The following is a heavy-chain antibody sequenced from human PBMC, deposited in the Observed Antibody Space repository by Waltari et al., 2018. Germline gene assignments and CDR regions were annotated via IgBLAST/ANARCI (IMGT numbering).Heavy chain of an antibody. D-gene: IGHD2-2*01. CDR3: ARDPLGYCSSTSCYHFDY. J-gene: IGHJ4*02. CDR2: ISAYNGNT. Sequence: QVQLVQSGAEVKKPGASVKVSCKASGYTFTSYDINWVRQAPGQGLEWMGWISAYNGNTNYAQKLQGRVTMTTDTSTSTAYMELRSLRSDDTAVYYCARDPLGYCSSTSCYHFDYWGQGTLVTVSS. V-gene: IGHV1-18*01. CDR1: GYTFTSYD.